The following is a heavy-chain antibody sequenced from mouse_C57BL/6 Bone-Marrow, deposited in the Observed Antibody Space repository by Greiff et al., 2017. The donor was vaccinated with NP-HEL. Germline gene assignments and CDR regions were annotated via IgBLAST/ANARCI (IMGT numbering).Heavy chain of an antibody. V-gene: IGHV1-81*01. CDR3: ATLPLAD. D-gene: IGHD5-5*01. CDR1: GYTFTSYG. Sequence: VQLQQSGAELARPGASVKLSCKASGYTFTSYGISWVKQRTGQGLEWIGEIYPRSGNTYYNEKFKGKATLTADKSSSTAYMELRSLTSEDSAVYFCATLPLADWGQGTLVTVSA. J-gene: IGHJ3*01. CDR2: IYPRSGNT.